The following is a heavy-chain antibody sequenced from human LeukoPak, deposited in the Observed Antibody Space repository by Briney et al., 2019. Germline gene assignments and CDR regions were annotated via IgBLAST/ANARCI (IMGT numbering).Heavy chain of an antibody. J-gene: IGHJ4*02. CDR2: IIPIFGTA. CDR3: ASGHFGVAFHYFDY. V-gene: IGHV1-69*05. Sequence: SVKVSCKASGGTFSSYAISWVRQAPGQGLEWMGGIIPIFGTANYAQKFQGRVTITTDESTSTAYMELSSLRSEDTAVYYCASGHFGVAFHYFDYWGQGTLVTVSS. D-gene: IGHD3-3*01. CDR1: GGTFSSYA.